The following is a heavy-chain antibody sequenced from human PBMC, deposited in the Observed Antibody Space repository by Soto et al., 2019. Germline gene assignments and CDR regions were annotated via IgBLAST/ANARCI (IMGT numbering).Heavy chain of an antibody. CDR3: ALRIAVAGFDY. CDR1: GYTFTSYA. Sequence: ASVKVSFKASGYTFTSYAMHWVRQAPGQRLEWMGWINAGNGNTKYSQKFQGRVTITRDTSASTAYMELSSLRSEDTAVYYCALRIAVAGFDYWGQGTLVTVSS. V-gene: IGHV1-3*01. J-gene: IGHJ4*02. D-gene: IGHD6-19*01. CDR2: INAGNGNT.